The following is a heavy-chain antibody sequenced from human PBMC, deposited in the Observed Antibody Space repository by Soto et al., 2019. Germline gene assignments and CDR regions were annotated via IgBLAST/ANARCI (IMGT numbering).Heavy chain of an antibody. V-gene: IGHV4-31*03. Sequence: QVQLQESGPGLVKPSQTLSLTCTVSGGSISSGGYYWSWIRQHPGKGLEWIGYIYYSGSTYYNPSLKRRVTRSVDTSKNQFSLQLSSVTAAETAADYCAREKRRVPHPYYYCGMDVWGQGTTVTVSS. J-gene: IGHJ6*02. D-gene: IGHD3-10*01. CDR2: IYYSGST. CDR3: AREKRRVPHPYYYCGMDV. CDR1: GGSISSGGYY.